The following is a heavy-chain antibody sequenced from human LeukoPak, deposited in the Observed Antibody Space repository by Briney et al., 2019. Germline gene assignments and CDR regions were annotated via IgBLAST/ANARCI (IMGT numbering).Heavy chain of an antibody. CDR2: ISSSSSYI. D-gene: IGHD5-12*01. Sequence: GGSLRLSCAASGFTFSSYSMNWVRQAPGKGLEWVSSISSSSSYIYYADSVKGRFTISRDNAKNSLYLQMNSLRAEDTAVYYCARSPLVELRFVIQYFDYWGQGTLVTVSS. CDR1: GFTFSSYS. V-gene: IGHV3-21*01. J-gene: IGHJ4*02. CDR3: ARSPLVELRFVIQYFDY.